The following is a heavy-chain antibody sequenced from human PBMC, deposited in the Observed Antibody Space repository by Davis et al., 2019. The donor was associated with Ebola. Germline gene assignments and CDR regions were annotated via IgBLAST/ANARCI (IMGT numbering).Heavy chain of an antibody. CDR1: GFTFSSYA. V-gene: IGHV3-30*04. Sequence: PGGSLRLSCAASGFTFSSYAMHWVRQAPGKGLEWVAVISYDGSNKYYADSVKGRFTISRDNSKNTLYLQMNSLRAEDTAVYYCARGVGRQWLEGTTGMDVWGQGTTVTVSS. J-gene: IGHJ6*02. D-gene: IGHD6-19*01. CDR2: ISYDGSNK. CDR3: ARGVGRQWLEGTTGMDV.